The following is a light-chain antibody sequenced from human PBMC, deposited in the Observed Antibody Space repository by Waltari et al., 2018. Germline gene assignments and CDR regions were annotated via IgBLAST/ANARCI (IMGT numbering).Light chain of an antibody. Sequence: QSALTQPASVSGSPGQSLTTSSTRTSSDVGGYKYVSWYQQHPGKAPKLIIYEVSNRPSGVSNRFSGSKSGNTASLTISGLQAEDEADYYCSSYTSSSTPHVVFGGGTKLTVL. CDR3: SSYTSSSTPHVV. J-gene: IGLJ2*01. V-gene: IGLV2-14*01. CDR2: EVS. CDR1: SSDVGGYKY.